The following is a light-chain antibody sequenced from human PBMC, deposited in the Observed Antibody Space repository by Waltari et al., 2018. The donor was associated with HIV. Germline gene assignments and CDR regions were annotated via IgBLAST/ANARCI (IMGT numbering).Light chain of an antibody. V-gene: IGLV1-47*01. CDR1: DSHVGSPP. Sequence: QSVLTQPRSASGTPGQRAVISCSGGDSHVGSPPGYWFQQVPGTARKHLIYRWSQRRARVPDGCAGAHAGNVASLILSGVRSQDEGVYDCASWDGARTGVWVVGGGTKVTV. CDR3: ASWDGARTGVWV. J-gene: IGLJ3*02. CDR2: RWS.